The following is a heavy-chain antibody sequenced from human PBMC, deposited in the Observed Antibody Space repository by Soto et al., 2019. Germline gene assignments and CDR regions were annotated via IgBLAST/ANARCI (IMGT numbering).Heavy chain of an antibody. J-gene: IGHJ4*02. Sequence: EVQLLESGGGLVQPGGSLRLSWQASGFTFGTFAWTWARRAQGKGWGGFSGFGSRGRSTYYADSVKGRFTISRDNPKNTLYLHMSSLSAADTAVYFCARRDCGSGTNCEFGAPAFAYWGQGNLVTVTS. D-gene: IGHD3-3*01. CDR2: FGSRGRST. V-gene: IGHV3-23*01. CDR1: GFTFGTFA. CDR3: ARRDCGSGTNCEFGAPAFAY.